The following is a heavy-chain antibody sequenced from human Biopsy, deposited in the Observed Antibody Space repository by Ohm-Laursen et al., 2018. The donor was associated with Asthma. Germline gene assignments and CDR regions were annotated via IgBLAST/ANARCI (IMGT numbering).Heavy chain of an antibody. Sequence: ASVTLSCKTSGYTFNSAGITWVRQAPGQGLEWMGWISVYNGNTKVAQKLQDRVTMITDTSTSTAYMELRSLRSADTAVYFCARAVDYSHYYGIDVWGQGTTVTVS. CDR1: GYTFNSAG. CDR2: ISVYNGNT. V-gene: IGHV1-18*01. J-gene: IGHJ6*02. CDR3: ARAVDYSHYYGIDV. D-gene: IGHD3-10*01.